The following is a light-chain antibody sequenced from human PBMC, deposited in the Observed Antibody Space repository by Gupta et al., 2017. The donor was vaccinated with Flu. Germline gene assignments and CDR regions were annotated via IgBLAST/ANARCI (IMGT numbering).Light chain of an antibody. V-gene: IGKV2-30*01. CDR3: MQGTHWPTT. CDR1: QSLVYSDENAY. Sequence: DVVLTQFPLSLSVTLGQPASISCRSSQSLVYSDENAYLNWLQQRPGQSPRRLIYQASKRDSGVPDRISGSGSDTDFTLMISRVEAEDVGVYYCMQGTHWPTTFGQGTRVEIK. J-gene: IGKJ1*01. CDR2: QAS.